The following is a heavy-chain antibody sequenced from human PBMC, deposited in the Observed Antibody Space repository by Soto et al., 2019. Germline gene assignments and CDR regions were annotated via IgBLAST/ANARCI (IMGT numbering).Heavy chain of an antibody. V-gene: IGHV4-39*01. CDR3: ARLAWFGELPDY. CDR1: GGSISSSSYY. D-gene: IGHD3-10*01. J-gene: IGHJ4*02. CDR2: IYYSGST. Sequence: SETLSLTCTVSGGSISSSSYYWGWIRQPPGKGLEWIGSIYYSGSTYYNPSLKSRVTISVDTSKNQFSLKLSSVTAADTAVYYCARLAWFGELPDYWGQGTLVTVS.